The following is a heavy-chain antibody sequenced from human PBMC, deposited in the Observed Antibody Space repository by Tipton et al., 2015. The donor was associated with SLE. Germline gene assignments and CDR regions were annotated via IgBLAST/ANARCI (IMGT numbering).Heavy chain of an antibody. J-gene: IGHJ4*02. CDR2: IFPSGST. CDR3: AGRPWGGFDY. Sequence: TLSLTCTVSGGSISGYYWTWIRQPPGKGLEWIGYIFPSGSTNYNPSLKSRVTISVDTSKNQFSLRLSSVTAADTAVYYCAGRPWGGFDYWGQGTLVTVSS. CDR1: GGSISGYY. D-gene: IGHD3-10*01. V-gene: IGHV4-4*08.